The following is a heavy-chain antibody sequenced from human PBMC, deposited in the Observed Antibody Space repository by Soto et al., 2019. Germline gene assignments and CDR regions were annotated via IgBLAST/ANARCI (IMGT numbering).Heavy chain of an antibody. Sequence: ASVKVSCKASGYTFTSYAMHWVRQAPGQRLEWMGWINAGNGNTKYSQKFQGRVTITRDTSASTAYMELSSLRSEDTAVYYCARDSGSSGYRDAFDIWGQGTMVTVSS. CDR3: ARDSGSSGYRDAFDI. J-gene: IGHJ3*02. V-gene: IGHV1-3*01. CDR1: GYTFTSYA. CDR2: INAGNGNT. D-gene: IGHD3-22*01.